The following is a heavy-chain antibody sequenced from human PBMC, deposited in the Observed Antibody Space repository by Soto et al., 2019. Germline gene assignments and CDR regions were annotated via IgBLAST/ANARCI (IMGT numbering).Heavy chain of an antibody. CDR3: ARGPGGPDGPGDY. V-gene: IGHV1-3*01. CDR1: GYTFTSYA. D-gene: IGHD2-15*01. CDR2: INAGNGNT. Sequence: QVQLVQSGAEVKKPGASVKVSCKASGYTFTSYAMHWVRQAPGQRLEWMGWINAGNGNTKYSQKFQGRVTITRDTSASTAYMELSSMRSEDTAVYYCARGPGGPDGPGDYWGQGTLVTVSS. J-gene: IGHJ4*02.